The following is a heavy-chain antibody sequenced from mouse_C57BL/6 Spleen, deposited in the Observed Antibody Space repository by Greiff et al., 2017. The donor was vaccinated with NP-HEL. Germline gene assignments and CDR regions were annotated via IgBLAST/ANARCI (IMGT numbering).Heavy chain of an antibody. V-gene: IGHV1-64*01. D-gene: IGHD3-2*02. CDR2: IHPNSGST. CDR1: GYTFTSYW. CDR3: ARTQASLLDDY. Sequence: QVQLQQPGAELVKPGASVKLSCKASGYTFTSYWMHWVKQRPGQGLEWIGMIHPNSGSTNYNEKFKSKATLTVDKSSSTAYMQLSSLTSEDSAVYYCARTQASLLDDYWGQGTTLTVSS. J-gene: IGHJ2*01.